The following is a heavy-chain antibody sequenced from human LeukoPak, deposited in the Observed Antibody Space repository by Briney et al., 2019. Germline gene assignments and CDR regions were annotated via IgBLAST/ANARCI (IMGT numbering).Heavy chain of an antibody. J-gene: IGHJ4*02. D-gene: IGHD3-10*01. Sequence: PGRSLRLSCAASGFTFSSYAMHWVRQAPGKGLEWVAVISYDGSNKYYADSVKGRFSISRDNSKNTLYLQMNSLRAEDTAVYYCAREIYGGSGTYYFDYWGQGTLVTVSS. CDR3: AREIYGGSGTYYFDY. V-gene: IGHV3-30*04. CDR2: ISYDGSNK. CDR1: GFTFSSYA.